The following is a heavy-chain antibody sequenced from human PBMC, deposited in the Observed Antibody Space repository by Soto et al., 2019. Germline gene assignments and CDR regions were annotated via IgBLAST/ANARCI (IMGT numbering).Heavy chain of an antibody. CDR3: ARLEQDYAVA. CDR2: ISAYNDNT. CDR1: GYSFTSHG. D-gene: IGHD3-16*01. J-gene: IGHJ5*02. Sequence: ASVKVSCKASGYSFTSHGISWVRQAPGQGLEWMGWISAYNDNTNYAQKLQGRVTMTTDTSTSTAYMELRSLRSEDTAVYYCARLEQDYAVAWGQGTLVTVSS. V-gene: IGHV1-18*01.